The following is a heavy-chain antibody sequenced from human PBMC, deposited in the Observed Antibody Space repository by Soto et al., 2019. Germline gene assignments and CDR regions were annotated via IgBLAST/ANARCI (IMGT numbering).Heavy chain of an antibody. CDR1: GGSVTSVGYY. CDR2: LYYSGTT. V-gene: IGHV4-31*03. Sequence: QVQLQESGPGLVKPSQTLSLTCTVSGGSVTSVGYYWAWIRQHPGKGLEFIGHLYYSGTTYYNPSLRSRVTISEDTSKNHFSLQLTSVTAADTAVYYCARILDFWSGHGVFYIWGQGTMVTVSS. D-gene: IGHD3-3*01. CDR3: ARILDFWSGHGVFYI. J-gene: IGHJ3*02.